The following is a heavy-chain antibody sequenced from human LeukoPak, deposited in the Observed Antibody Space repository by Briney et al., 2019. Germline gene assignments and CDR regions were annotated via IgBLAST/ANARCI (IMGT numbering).Heavy chain of an antibody. Sequence: GSLRLSCAASGFTFSNAWMSWVRQPPGKGLEWIGEINHSGSTNYNPSLKSRVTISVDTSKNQFSLKLSSVTAADTAVYYCARTIRIVPAAPSPAAFYYMDVWGKGTTVTVSS. CDR1: GFTFSNAW. J-gene: IGHJ6*03. V-gene: IGHV4-34*01. CDR3: ARTIRIVPAAPSPAAFYYMDV. CDR2: INHSGST. D-gene: IGHD2-2*01.